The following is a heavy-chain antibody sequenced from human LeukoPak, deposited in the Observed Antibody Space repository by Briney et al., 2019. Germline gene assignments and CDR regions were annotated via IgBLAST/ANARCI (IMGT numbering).Heavy chain of an antibody. D-gene: IGHD4-17*01. CDR3: ARGNDYGDHIGIYFDY. V-gene: IGHV3-7*03. J-gene: IGHJ4*02. CDR2: IQQDGSAK. Sequence: GVSLRLSCAASGFTFSSYWMSWVRQAPGKGLEWVANIQQDGSAKYYVDSVKGRFTISRDNAKNSLYLQINSLRDVDTAVYYCARGNDYGDHIGIYFDYWGQGTLVTVSS. CDR1: GFTFSSYW.